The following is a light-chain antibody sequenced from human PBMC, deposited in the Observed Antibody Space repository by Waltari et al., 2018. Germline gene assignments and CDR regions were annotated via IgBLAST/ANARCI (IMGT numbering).Light chain of an antibody. Sequence: QTVVTQEPSMTVSPGGTVIPTCASSTGAVTRGNCPNWFPQKPGRPPPTLILNTNNNHTWTPARFAGYLLGDRAALRLTGAQPEDEAEYYCRLQVGAEGIFGGGTKLTVL. CDR1: TGAVTRGNC. J-gene: IGLJ2*01. CDR3: RLQVGAEGI. CDR2: NTN. V-gene: IGLV7-43*01.